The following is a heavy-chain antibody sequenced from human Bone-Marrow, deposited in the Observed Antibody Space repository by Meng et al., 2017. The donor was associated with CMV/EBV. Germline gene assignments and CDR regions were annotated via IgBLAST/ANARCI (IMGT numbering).Heavy chain of an antibody. CDR2: ISCGGCTI. J-gene: IGHJ4*02. V-gene: IGHV3-11*04. CDR3: AKGRRDYSNYILDY. D-gene: IGHD4-11*01. Sequence: GESLKISCAASGFTFSDYYMSWIHQAPGKGLEWVSYISCGGCTIYYADSVRGRFTISRDNAKNSLYLQMNSLRFEDTAVYYCAKGRRDYSNYILDYWGQGPLVTIYS. CDR1: GFTFSDYY.